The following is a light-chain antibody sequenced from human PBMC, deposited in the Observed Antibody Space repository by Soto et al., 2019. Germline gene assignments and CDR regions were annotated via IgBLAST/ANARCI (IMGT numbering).Light chain of an antibody. Sequence: DIQITKSPSTLSASVGDRVTITCRASQSISSWLSWYQQKPGKAPKLLIYKASSLESGVPSRFSGSGSGTEFTLTISSLQPDDFATYYCQQYNSYSITFGQGTRLEIK. CDR1: QSISSW. CDR2: KAS. J-gene: IGKJ5*01. V-gene: IGKV1-5*03. CDR3: QQYNSYSIT.